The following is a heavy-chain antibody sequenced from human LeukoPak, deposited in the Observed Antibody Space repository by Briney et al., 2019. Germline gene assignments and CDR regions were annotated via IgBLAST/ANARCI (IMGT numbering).Heavy chain of an antibody. CDR3: ANRGGYDSGGYFFYYFDY. Sequence: GGSLRLSCAVSGFTFSRLAMSWVRQAPGKGLEWVSVISGSGASTYYADSVKGRFTISRDNSKNTLYLQMNSLRAEDTAVYYCANRGGYDSGGYFFYYFDYWGQGTLATVSS. CDR1: GFTFSRLA. V-gene: IGHV3-23*01. J-gene: IGHJ4*02. D-gene: IGHD3-22*01. CDR2: ISGSGAST.